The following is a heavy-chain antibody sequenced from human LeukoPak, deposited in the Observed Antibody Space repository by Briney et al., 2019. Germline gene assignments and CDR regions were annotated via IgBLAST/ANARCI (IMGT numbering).Heavy chain of an antibody. CDR3: ARSYGYDNYYYYYMDV. J-gene: IGHJ6*03. Sequence: PSETLSLTCTVSGGSISSYYWSWIRQPAGKGLEWIGRIYTSGSTNYNPSPKSRVTISVDKSKNQFSLKLSSVTAADTAVYYCARSYGYDNYYYYYMDVWGKGTTVTVSS. CDR2: IYTSGST. D-gene: IGHD5-18*01. V-gene: IGHV4-4*07. CDR1: GGSISSYY.